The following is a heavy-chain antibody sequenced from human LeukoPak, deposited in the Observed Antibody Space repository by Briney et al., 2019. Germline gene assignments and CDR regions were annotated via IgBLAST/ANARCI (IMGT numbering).Heavy chain of an antibody. J-gene: IGHJ4*02. D-gene: IGHD4-11*01. CDR1: GFTFSSSA. CDR2: IVVDSGNT. CDR3: AATQSPGYSDYGAIDY. Sequence: GTSVKVSCKASGFTFSSSAMPWVRQARGQRLKWIGWIVVDSGNTNYAQKFQERVTITRDMSTSTAYMELSSLKSEDTAVYYCAATQSPGYSDYGAIDYWGQGTLVTVSS. V-gene: IGHV1-58*02.